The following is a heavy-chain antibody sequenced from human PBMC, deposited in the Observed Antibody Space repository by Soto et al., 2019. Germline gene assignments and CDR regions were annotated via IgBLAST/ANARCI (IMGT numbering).Heavy chain of an antibody. CDR2: IKQDGSEK. V-gene: IGHV3-7*01. Sequence: EVQLVESGGGLVQPGGSLRLSCAASGFTFSSYWMSWVRQAPGKGLEWVANIKQDGSEKYYVDSVKGRFTISRDNAKNSLYLQMNSLRAEDTAVYYCARARVPGWIYYYGMDVWGQGTTVTVSS. D-gene: IGHD3-10*01. CDR3: ARARVPGWIYYYGMDV. J-gene: IGHJ6*02. CDR1: GFTFSSYW.